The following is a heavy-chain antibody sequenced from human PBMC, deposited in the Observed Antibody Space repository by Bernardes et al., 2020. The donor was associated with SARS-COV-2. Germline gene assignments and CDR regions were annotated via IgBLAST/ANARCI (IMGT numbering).Heavy chain of an antibody. D-gene: IGHD2-15*01. CDR2: ISYDGSNK. Sequence: GGSLRLSCAASGFTFSSYGMHWVRQAPGKGLEWVAVISYDGSNKYYADSVKGRFTISRDNSKNTLYLQMNSLRAEDTAVYYCAKGIYCSGGSCFPLGMDVWGQGTTVTVSS. V-gene: IGHV3-30*18. J-gene: IGHJ6*02. CDR1: GFTFSSYG. CDR3: AKGIYCSGGSCFPLGMDV.